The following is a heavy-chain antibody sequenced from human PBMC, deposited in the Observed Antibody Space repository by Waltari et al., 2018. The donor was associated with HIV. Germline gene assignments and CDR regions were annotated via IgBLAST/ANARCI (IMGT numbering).Heavy chain of an antibody. CDR1: GGSISTYNW. V-gene: IGHV4-4*02. Sequence: QVQLQESGPGQVEPSGTLSLTCAVSGGSISTYNWWTWVRQPPGKGLEGIGEIYHPGSTNDNKSLKSRVTISVDKSKNQFSLELRSVTAADTAVYYCVRVVSDGNGSSWLDPWGQGTLVTVSS. J-gene: IGHJ5*02. CDR3: VRVVSDGNGSSWLDP. CDR2: IYHPGST. D-gene: IGHD2-21*01.